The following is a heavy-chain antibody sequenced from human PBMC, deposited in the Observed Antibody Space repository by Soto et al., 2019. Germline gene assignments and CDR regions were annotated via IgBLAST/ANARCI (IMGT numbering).Heavy chain of an antibody. CDR3: ARHLVVVAATTWFGP. J-gene: IGHJ5*02. CDR1: GYSFTSYW. D-gene: IGHD2-15*01. Sequence: GESLKISCKGSGYSFTSYWISWVRQMPGKGLEWMGRIDPSDSYTNYSPSFQGHVTISADKSISTAYLQRSSLKASDTAMYYCARHLVVVAATTWFGPWGQGPLVTVSS. CDR2: IDPSDSYT. V-gene: IGHV5-10-1*01.